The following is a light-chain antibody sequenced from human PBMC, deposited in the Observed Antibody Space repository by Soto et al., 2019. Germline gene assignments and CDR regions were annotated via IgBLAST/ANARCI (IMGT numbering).Light chain of an antibody. CDR1: SSNIGAGYD. CDR2: DNI. V-gene: IGLV1-40*01. Sequence: QLVLTQPPSVSGAPGQRVTISCTGSSSNIGAGYDVQWYQQLPGTAPKLLIYDNINRPSGVPDRFSGSKSGTSASLAITGLQAEDEADYYCQSFARSLSGVVFGGGTKLTVL. CDR3: QSFARSLSGVV. J-gene: IGLJ2*01.